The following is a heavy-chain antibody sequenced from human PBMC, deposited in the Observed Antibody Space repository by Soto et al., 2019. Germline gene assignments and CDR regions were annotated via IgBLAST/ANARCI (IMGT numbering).Heavy chain of an antibody. J-gene: IGHJ4*02. D-gene: IGHD1-26*01. CDR2: ISSSGDTI. V-gene: IGHV3-48*03. Sequence: EVQLVESGGGLVQPGGSLRLSCVVSGITFRSSEMNWVRQTPGKGLEWVSYISSSGDTIYYADSVKGRFTISRDNARNAWYLQMTSLSAEDTAVYYCARDQGLHSGTSFDYWGQGTLVTVS. CDR1: GITFRSSE. CDR3: ARDQGLHSGTSFDY.